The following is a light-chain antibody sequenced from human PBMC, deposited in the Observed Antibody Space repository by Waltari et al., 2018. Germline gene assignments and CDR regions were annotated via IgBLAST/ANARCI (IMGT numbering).Light chain of an antibody. J-gene: IGLJ1*01. CDR2: EVS. CDR1: DSDVGAYDF. CDR3: SSYTTSSAPGV. V-gene: IGLV2-14*01. Sequence: QSALTQPASVSGSPGQSITISCSGTDSDVGAYDFVSWYQQHPGKAPHLIIYEVSNRTPGMYNSFCASKSGNTASLTIAGLQAEDEADYYCSSYTTSSAPGVFGTGTRVTVL.